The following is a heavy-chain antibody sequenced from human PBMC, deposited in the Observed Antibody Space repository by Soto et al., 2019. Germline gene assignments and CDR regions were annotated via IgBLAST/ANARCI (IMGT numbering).Heavy chain of an antibody. CDR3: ARDQPNKTGYSGYDLDY. CDR1: GYTFTSYA. CDR2: INAGNGNT. Sequence: ASVKVSCKASGYTFTSYAMHWVRQAPGQRLEWMGWINAGNGNTKYLQKFQGRVTITRDTSASTAYMELSSLRSEDTAVYYCARDQPNKTGYSGYDLDYWGQGTLVTVSS. J-gene: IGHJ4*02. V-gene: IGHV1-3*01. D-gene: IGHD5-12*01.